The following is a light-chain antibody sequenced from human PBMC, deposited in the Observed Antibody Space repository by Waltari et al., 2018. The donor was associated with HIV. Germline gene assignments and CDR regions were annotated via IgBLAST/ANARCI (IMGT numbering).Light chain of an antibody. CDR2: DDY. CDR1: SSNIGNNY. J-gene: IGLJ2*01. CDR3: GTWDYSLSTNI. V-gene: IGLV1-51*01. Sequence: QSFLTQPPSVSAAPGQKVTISCSGRSSNIGNNYVSWYQQLPGTAPKLLIYDDYTRPTVISYRFSGSKSATSATLAITGLQTGDEALYYCGTWDYSLSTNIFGGGTKLTVL.